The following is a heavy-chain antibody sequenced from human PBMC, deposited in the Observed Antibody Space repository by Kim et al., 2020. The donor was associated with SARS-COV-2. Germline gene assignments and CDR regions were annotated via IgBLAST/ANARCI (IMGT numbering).Heavy chain of an antibody. D-gene: IGHD2-2*02. CDR3: ARLGYCSSTSCYSSERAVYYGVDV. CDR2: ISSSSSYI. Sequence: GGSLRLSCAASGFTFSSYSMNWVRQAPGKGLEWVSSISSSSSYIYYADSVKGRFTISRDNAKNSLYLQMNSLRAEDTAVYYCARLGYCSSTSCYSSERAVYYGVDVWGQGTTVTVSS. J-gene: IGHJ6*02. V-gene: IGHV3-21*01. CDR1: GFTFSSYS.